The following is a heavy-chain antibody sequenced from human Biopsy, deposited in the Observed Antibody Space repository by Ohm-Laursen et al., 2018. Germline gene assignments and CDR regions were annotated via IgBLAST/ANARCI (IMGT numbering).Heavy chain of an antibody. J-gene: IGHJ4*02. CDR1: GFNFNDYG. D-gene: IGHD2-2*02. Sequence: SLRLSCAASGFNFNDYGMHWVRQAPGKGLEWVAVISHDGRSRFYVDSVKGRFTISRDNSNNTLYLQMNSLRAEDTAVYYCVKGGYCTSISCYMDVDYWGQGTLVAVSS. CDR2: ISHDGRSR. V-gene: IGHV3-30*18. CDR3: VKGGYCTSISCYMDVDY.